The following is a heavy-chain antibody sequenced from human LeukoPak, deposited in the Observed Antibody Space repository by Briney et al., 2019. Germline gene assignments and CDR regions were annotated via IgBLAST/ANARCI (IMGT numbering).Heavy chain of an antibody. CDR1: GGSSSGYN. Sequence: PSETLPLTCSVAGGSSSGYNWSWLRQPAGKGLEWFGRIYTSGTPNYNPALKSRVTISIDTSKNQFSLKLSSVTAADTAVYYCAKYYDFWSGYYDIWGQGTMVTVSS. V-gene: IGHV4-4*07. CDR2: IYTSGTP. D-gene: IGHD3-3*01. J-gene: IGHJ3*02. CDR3: AKYYDFWSGYYDI.